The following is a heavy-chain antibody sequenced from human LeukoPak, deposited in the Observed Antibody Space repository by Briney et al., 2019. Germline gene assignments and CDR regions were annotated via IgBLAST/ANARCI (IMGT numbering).Heavy chain of an antibody. J-gene: IGHJ3*02. D-gene: IGHD2-15*01. CDR2: ISSSSSYI. V-gene: IGHV3-21*01. Sequence: GGSLRLSCAASGFTFSSYSMNWVRQAPGKGLEWVSSISSSSSYIYYADSVKGRFTISGDNAKNSLYLQMNSLRAEDTAVYYCARDGTYCSGGSCYRTDAFDIWGQGTMVTVSS. CDR1: GFTFSSYS. CDR3: ARDGTYCSGGSCYRTDAFDI.